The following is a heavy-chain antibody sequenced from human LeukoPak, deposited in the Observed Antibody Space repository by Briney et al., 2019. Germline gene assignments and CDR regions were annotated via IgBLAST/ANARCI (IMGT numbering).Heavy chain of an antibody. CDR2: ISGSRNNT. CDR3: ARDSGTTGEVKFDP. CDR1: GFTFSSYA. D-gene: IGHD3-10*01. V-gene: IGHV3-23*01. Sequence: PGGSLRLSCAASGFTFSSYAMAWVRQAPGKGLEWVSAISGSRNNTYYAVSVKGRFTISRDNSKNTLYLQMNSLRAEDTAVYYCARDSGTTGEVKFDPWGQGTLVTVSS. J-gene: IGHJ5*02.